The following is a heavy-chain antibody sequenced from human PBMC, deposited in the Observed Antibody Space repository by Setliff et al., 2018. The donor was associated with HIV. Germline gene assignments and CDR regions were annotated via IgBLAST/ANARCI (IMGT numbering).Heavy chain of an antibody. CDR1: VGSFSGHY. CDR3: ARSKTSYDFWGGYYTHGAFKI. CDR2: TNPSGST. J-gene: IGHJ3*02. V-gene: IGHV4-34*01. D-gene: IGHD3-3*01. Sequence: TSETLSLTCAVYVGSFSGHYWIWIRQPPGKGLEWIGETNPSGSTKYNPSLKSRVTISVDRSKNQFSLNLTSVTAADTAVYYCARSKTSYDFWGGYYTHGAFKIWGLGTMVTVSS.